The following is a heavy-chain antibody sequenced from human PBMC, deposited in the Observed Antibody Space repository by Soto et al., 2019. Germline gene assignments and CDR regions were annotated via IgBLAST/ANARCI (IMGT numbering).Heavy chain of an antibody. CDR3: SKDSERILVPTPGWFDP. CDR2: INAADGDT. V-gene: IGHV1-3*01. D-gene: IGHD5-12*01. Sequence: QVQLVQSGAEVKKPGASVRISCETSGYTFSPYGIHWVRQAPGQRLEWMGWINAADGDTKYSQKFQGRVTMSRDTTASTTNMELSHLTSEAPSIYYFSKDSERILVPTPGWFDPWSKGTVVTVSS. J-gene: IGHJ5*02. CDR1: GYTFSPYG.